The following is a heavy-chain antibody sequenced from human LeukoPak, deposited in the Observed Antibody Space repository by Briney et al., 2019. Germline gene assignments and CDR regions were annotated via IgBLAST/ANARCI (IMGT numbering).Heavy chain of an antibody. J-gene: IGHJ4*02. CDR1: GFTFNTYG. CDR2: ISSDGNNK. V-gene: IGHV3-30*18. CDR3: AKAAYCTSTSCHFSGYAQRPLDS. Sequence: GRSLGLSCVASGFTFNTYGIHWVRQAQGKGLEWVAGISSDGNNKDYSDSVKGRFTISRDNSKNTLYLQMNSLRAEDTAVYYCAKAAYCTSTSCHFSGYAQRPLDSWGQGTLVTVSS. D-gene: IGHD2-2*01.